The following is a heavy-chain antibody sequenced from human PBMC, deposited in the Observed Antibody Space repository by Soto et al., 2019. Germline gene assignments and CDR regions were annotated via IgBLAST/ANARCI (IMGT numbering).Heavy chain of an antibody. D-gene: IGHD6-19*01. CDR3: ARGTYSSGWFHYGLEV. CDR1: GYTFTDYY. V-gene: IGHV1-2*02. Sequence: QVHLVQSGAEVKKPGASVKVSCKASGYTFTDYYMHWVRQAPGQGLEWMGWINPNSGGTNYAQNFQGRVTMTRDTSIGTAYMGLSSLTSDDTAVYYCARGTYSSGWFHYGLEVWGQGTTVTVSS. CDR2: INPNSGGT. J-gene: IGHJ6*02.